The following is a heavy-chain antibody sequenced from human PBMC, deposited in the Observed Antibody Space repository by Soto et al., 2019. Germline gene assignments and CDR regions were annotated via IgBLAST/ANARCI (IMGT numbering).Heavy chain of an antibody. J-gene: IGHJ4*02. V-gene: IGHV3-30*18. CDR2: ISYDGSNK. D-gene: IGHD6-19*01. CDR3: AKTGSGWYGGFDY. Sequence: GGSLRLSCAASGFTFSSYGMHWVRQAPGKGLEWVAVISYDGSNKYNADPVKGRFSISRDNSKNTLYLQMNSLGAEDTAVYYCAKTGSGWYGGFDYWGQGTLVTVSS. CDR1: GFTFSSYG.